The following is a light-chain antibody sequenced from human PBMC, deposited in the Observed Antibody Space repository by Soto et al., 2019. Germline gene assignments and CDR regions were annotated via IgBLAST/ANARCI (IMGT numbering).Light chain of an antibody. Sequence: DIQLTQSPSFLSASVGDRVTITCRASQGISSFLAWYQEKPGEAPKLLIYDASTLQSGVPSRFSGSGSGTEFTLTISSLQPEDFATYYGQQLDSYPITFGQGTRLDSK. CDR2: DAS. CDR3: QQLDSYPIT. CDR1: QGISSF. J-gene: IGKJ5*01. V-gene: IGKV1-9*01.